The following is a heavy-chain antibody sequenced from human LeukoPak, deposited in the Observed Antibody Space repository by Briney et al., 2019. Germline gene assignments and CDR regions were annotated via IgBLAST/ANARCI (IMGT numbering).Heavy chain of an antibody. J-gene: IGHJ3*02. CDR3: AREKEVCGASSTSCYRDAFDI. D-gene: IGHD2-2*02. CDR2: IGGSGATI. CDR1: GFTFSDYY. Sequence: GGSLRLSCAASGFTFSDYYMSWIRQAPGKGLEWVSYIGGSGATIYYADSVKGRFTISRDNAKNSLYLQMNSLRAEDTAVYYCAREKEVCGASSTSCYRDAFDIWGQGTMVTVSS. V-gene: IGHV3-11*01.